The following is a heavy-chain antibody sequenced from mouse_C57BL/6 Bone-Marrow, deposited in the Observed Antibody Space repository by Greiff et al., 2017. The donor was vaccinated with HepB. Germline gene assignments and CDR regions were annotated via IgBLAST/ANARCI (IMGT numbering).Heavy chain of an antibody. CDR3: TRFSYYYGSSYVFYFDY. CDR1: GYTFTDYE. J-gene: IGHJ2*01. CDR2: IDPETGGT. V-gene: IGHV1-15*01. Sequence: VKLQESGAELVRPGASVTLSCKASGYTFTDYEMHWVKQTPVHGLEWIGAIDPETGGTAYNQKFKGKAILTADKSSSTAYMELRSLTSEDSAVYYCTRFSYYYGSSYVFYFDYWGQGTTLTVSS. D-gene: IGHD1-1*01.